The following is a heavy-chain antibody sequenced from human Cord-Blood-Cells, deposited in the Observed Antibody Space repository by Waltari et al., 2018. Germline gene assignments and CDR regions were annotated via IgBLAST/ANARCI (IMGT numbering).Heavy chain of an antibody. CDR1: GYTFTSYD. Sequence: QVQLVQSGAEVKKPGASVKVSCKASGYTFTSYDINGVRQATGQGLECIGWNSTSSGNTGYAQKFQGRVPITRNTAISTAYMGLSSLRSADTAGYYCVNALRLLDYWSQGSLVTVSS. CDR3: VNALRLLDY. V-gene: IGHV1-8*03. CDR2: NSTSSGNT. J-gene: IGHJ4*02. D-gene: IGHD3-3*02.